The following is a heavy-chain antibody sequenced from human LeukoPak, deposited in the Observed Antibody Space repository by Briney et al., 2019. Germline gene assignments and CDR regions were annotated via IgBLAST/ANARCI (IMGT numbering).Heavy chain of an antibody. Sequence: ASVKVSYKASGYTFTSYGISWVRQAPGQGLEWMGWISAYNGNTNYAQKLQGRVTMTTDTSTSTAYMELRSLRSDDTAVYYCARDWGVPYYDILTGYYPNDYWGQGTLVTVSS. V-gene: IGHV1-18*01. J-gene: IGHJ4*02. D-gene: IGHD3-9*01. CDR1: GYTFTSYG. CDR3: ARDWGVPYYDILTGYYPNDY. CDR2: ISAYNGNT.